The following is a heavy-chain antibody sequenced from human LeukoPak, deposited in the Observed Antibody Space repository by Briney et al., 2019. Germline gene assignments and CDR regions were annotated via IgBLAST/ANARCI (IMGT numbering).Heavy chain of an antibody. D-gene: IGHD3-22*01. CDR2: ISGSGIST. J-gene: IGHJ3*02. CDR3: AKSWNYYDSSGDDALDI. CDR1: GFTFSSYE. Sequence: GGSLRLSCAASGFTFSSYEMNWVRQAPGKGLEWVSGISGSGISTYYADSVKGRFTISRDNSKNTLYLQMNSLRVEDTAVYYCAKSWNYYDSSGDDALDIWGQGTMVTVS. V-gene: IGHV3-23*01.